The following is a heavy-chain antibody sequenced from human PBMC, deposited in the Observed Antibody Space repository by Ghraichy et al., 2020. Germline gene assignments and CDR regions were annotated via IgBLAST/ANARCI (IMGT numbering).Heavy chain of an antibody. CDR2: ISGSGGST. Sequence: ETLSLTCAASGFTFSSYAMSWVRQAPGKGLEWVSAISGSGGSTYYADSVKGRFTISRDNSKNTLYLQMNSLRAEDTAVYYCATITIFGVVHPRPHDYWGQGTLVTVSS. CDR3: ATITIFGVVHPRPHDY. V-gene: IGHV3-23*01. CDR1: GFTFSSYA. D-gene: IGHD3-3*01. J-gene: IGHJ4*02.